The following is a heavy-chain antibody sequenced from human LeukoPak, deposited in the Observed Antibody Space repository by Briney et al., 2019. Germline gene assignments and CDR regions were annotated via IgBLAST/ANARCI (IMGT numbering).Heavy chain of an antibody. CDR2: INANSGTT. Sequence: PEGSLRLSCAASGFAFSFYAMSWLRQPPGKGLEWVSTINANSGTTSYAASVRGRFTISRDNSKNTLYLQVNTLRADDTATYYCAKPISGGLAVTADWFHPWGQGTLVVVSS. J-gene: IGHJ5*01. V-gene: IGHV3-23*01. CDR1: GFAFSFYA. D-gene: IGHD6-19*01. CDR3: AKPISGGLAVTADWFHP.